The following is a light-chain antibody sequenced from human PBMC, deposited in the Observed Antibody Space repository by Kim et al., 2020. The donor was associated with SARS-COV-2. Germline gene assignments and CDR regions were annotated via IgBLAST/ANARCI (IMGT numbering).Light chain of an antibody. CDR1: QGISNY. V-gene: IGKV1-27*01. CDR3: QKHDSASRT. Sequence: IQMTQSPSSLSASVGDRVIVTCRASQGISNYVAWYQQKAGKAPKLLIYSASTLQSGVPSRFSGSGSGTDFTLTISSLQPEDVATYYCQKHDSASRTFGQGTKVDIK. J-gene: IGKJ1*01. CDR2: SAS.